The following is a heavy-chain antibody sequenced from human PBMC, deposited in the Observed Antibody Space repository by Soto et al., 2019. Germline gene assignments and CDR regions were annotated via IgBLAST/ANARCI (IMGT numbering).Heavy chain of an antibody. D-gene: IGHD2-15*01. CDR1: GFTFSSYS. CDR2: ISSSGSTI. V-gene: IGHV3-48*02. Sequence: GGSLRLSCAASGFTFSSYSMRWVRQAPGKGLEWVSYISSSGSTIYYADSVKGRFTISRDDAKNSLYLQMNSLRDEDTAVYYCASGGYCSGGSCYSGESNWFDPWGQGT. CDR3: ASGGYCSGGSCYSGESNWFDP. J-gene: IGHJ5*02.